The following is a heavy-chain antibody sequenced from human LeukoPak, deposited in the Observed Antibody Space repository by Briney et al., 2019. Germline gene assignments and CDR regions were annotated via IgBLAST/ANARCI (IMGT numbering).Heavy chain of an antibody. J-gene: IGHJ4*02. Sequence: PSETLSLTCSVSGGSIGNYYWNWLRQPAGKGLEWIGRIYASGSTNYNPSLKSRVTISMDKSKNHFSLHLKSVTAADTAFYYCARDFYGDDGHHPFDYWGQGIQVTVSS. D-gene: IGHD2/OR15-2a*01. CDR3: ARDFYGDDGHHPFDY. CDR2: IYASGST. CDR1: GGSIGNYY. V-gene: IGHV4-4*07.